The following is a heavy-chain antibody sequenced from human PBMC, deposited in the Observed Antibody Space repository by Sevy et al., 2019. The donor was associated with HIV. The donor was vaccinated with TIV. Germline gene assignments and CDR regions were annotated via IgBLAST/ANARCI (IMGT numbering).Heavy chain of an antibody. CDR3: ARGLRPYMADYYYYYGMDV. D-gene: IGHD6-19*01. CDR2: IYHSGST. J-gene: IGHJ6*02. Sequence: HSETLSLTCAVSGGSISSGGYSWGWIRQPPGKGLEWIGYIYHSGSTYYNPSLKSRVTMSVDRSKNQFSLKLSSVTAADTAVYYCARGLRPYMADYYYYYGMDVWGQGTTVTVSS. CDR1: GGSISSGGYS. V-gene: IGHV4-30-2*01.